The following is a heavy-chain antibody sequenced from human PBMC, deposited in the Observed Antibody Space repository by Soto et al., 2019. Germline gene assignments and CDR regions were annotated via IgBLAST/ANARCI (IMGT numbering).Heavy chain of an antibody. Sequence: GGSLRLSCISSGFTFRTYTMNWVRQAPGKGLEWVSGIRGFSPYTFYAESVKGRFTISRDNAKNSLYLQMNSLRAEDTAVYYCARDRGSDGHDYYYNAMDVWGQGTTVTVSS. J-gene: IGHJ6*02. CDR2: IRGFSPYT. CDR3: ARDRGSDGHDYYYNAMDV. D-gene: IGHD2-15*01. CDR1: GFTFRTYT. V-gene: IGHV3-21*01.